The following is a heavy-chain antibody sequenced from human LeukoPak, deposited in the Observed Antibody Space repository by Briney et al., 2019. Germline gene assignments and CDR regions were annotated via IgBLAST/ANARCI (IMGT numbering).Heavy chain of an antibody. D-gene: IGHD4-11*01. V-gene: IGHV3-9*01. CDR1: GFTFDDYA. Sequence: PWGSLRLSCAASGFTFDDYAMHWVRQAPGKGLEWVSGISWNSGNKGYADSVKGRFTISRVNAKNSLYLQMNSLRAEDTALYYCAKDMGYSNYLKAFDYWGQGTLVTVSS. CDR3: AKDMGYSNYLKAFDY. CDR2: ISWNSGNK. J-gene: IGHJ4*02.